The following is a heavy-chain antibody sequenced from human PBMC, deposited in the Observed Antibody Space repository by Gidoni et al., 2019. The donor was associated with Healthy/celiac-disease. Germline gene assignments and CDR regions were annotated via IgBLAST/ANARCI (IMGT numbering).Heavy chain of an antibody. D-gene: IGHD5-18*01. Sequence: QLQLQESGPGLVKPSETLSLTCPVSGGSIRSSSYYWGWIRHPPGKGWEWIGSIYYSGSTYYNPALKSRVTISVDTSKNQFSLKLSAVTAADTAVYYCARERTAMETDYWGQGTLVTVSA. CDR2: IYYSGST. CDR3: ARERTAMETDY. J-gene: IGHJ4*02. CDR1: GGSIRSSSYY. V-gene: IGHV4-39*02.